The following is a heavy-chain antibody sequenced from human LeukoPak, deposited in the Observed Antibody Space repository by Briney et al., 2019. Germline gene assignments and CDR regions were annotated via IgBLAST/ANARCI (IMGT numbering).Heavy chain of an antibody. V-gene: IGHV3-48*03. CDR2: ISSSGSTI. Sequence: VGSLTLSCAASGFSFSNYEMNWVRQAPGKGLEWVSYISSSGSTIYYPDSVKGRFTISRDNAKNSLYLQMNRLRAEDTAVYYCARDQDDYGDYWYFDLWGRDALDTVSS. J-gene: IGHJ2*01. CDR3: ARDQDDYGDYWYFDL. CDR1: GFSFSNYE. D-gene: IGHD4-17*01.